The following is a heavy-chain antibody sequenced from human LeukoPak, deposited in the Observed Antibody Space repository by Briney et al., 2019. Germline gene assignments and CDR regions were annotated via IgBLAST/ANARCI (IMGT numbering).Heavy chain of an antibody. Sequence: PSETLSLTCAVYGGSFSGYYWSWIRQPPGKGLEWIGEINHSGSTNYNPSLKSRVTISVDTSKNQFSPKLSSVTAADTAVYYCSVAGTMGLFDYWGQGTLVTVSS. D-gene: IGHD6-19*01. CDR2: INHSGST. J-gene: IGHJ4*02. CDR3: SVAGTMGLFDY. V-gene: IGHV4-34*01. CDR1: GGSFSGYY.